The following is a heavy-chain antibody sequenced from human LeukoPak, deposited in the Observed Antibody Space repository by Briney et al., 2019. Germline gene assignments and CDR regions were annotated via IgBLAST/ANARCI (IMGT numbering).Heavy chain of an antibody. CDR3: AKDSIAATGPYYFEY. CDR1: GFTFSSYG. D-gene: IGHD6-13*01. J-gene: IGHJ4*02. CDR2: IHYDGSNE. Sequence: GGSLRLSCAASGFTFSSYGMYWARQAPGKGLEWVAFIHYDGSNEFYTDSVKGRFTISRDNSKSALFLQMNSLRVEDTAMYYCAKDSIAATGPYYFEYWGQGILATVSS. V-gene: IGHV3-30*02.